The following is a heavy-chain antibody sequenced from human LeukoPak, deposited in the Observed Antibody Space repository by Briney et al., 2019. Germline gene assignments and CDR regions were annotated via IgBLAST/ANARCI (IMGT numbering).Heavy chain of an antibody. V-gene: IGHV1-69*01. CDR2: IIPIFGTA. CDR3: ARGPPDCSGGSCYIL. J-gene: IGHJ4*02. D-gene: IGHD2-15*01. Sequence: ASVTVSFKASGGTFINYAISWVRQAAGKGLEWMGGIIPIFGTANYAQKFQGRVTITADESTSTAYMELSSLRSEDTAVYYCARGPPDCSGGSCYILWGQGTLVTVSS. CDR1: GGTFINYA.